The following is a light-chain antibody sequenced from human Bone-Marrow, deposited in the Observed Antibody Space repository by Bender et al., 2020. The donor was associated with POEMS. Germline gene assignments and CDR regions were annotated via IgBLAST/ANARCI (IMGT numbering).Light chain of an antibody. J-gene: IGLJ3*02. CDR2: SSH. Sequence: QSVLTQPPSASGTPGQRVTISCSGGSSNIGAHAVNWYQPLPGTAPKLLIYSSHRRPSEVPDRFSGSRSGTSASLAISGLQSDDEADYYCAVWDDSLNGWVFGGGTKLTVL. CDR3: AVWDDSLNGWV. V-gene: IGLV1-44*01. CDR1: SSNIGAHA.